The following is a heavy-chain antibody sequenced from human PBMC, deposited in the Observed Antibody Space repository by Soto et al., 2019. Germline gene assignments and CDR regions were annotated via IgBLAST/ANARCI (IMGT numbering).Heavy chain of an antibody. D-gene: IGHD6-13*01. V-gene: IGHV4-34*01. CDR2: INHSGST. CDR1: GGSFSGYY. CDR3: ARDLGGSIYSSSWYDRGWFDP. J-gene: IGHJ5*02. Sequence: PEETLSLTCAVYGGSFSGYYWSWIRQPPGKGLEWIGEINHSGSTNYNPSLKSRVTISVDKSKNQFSLKLSSVTAADTAVYYCARDLGGSIYSSSWYDRGWFDPWGQGTLVTVSS.